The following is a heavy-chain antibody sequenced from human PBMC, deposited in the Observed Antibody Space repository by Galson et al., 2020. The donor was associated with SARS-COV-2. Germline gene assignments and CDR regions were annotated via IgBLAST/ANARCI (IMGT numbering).Heavy chain of an antibody. CDR1: GFTFSSYG. Sequence: TGGSLRLSCAASGFTFSSYGMHWVRQAPGKGLEWVAVISYDGSNKYYADSVKGRFTISRDNSKNTLYLQMNSLRAEDTAVYYCAKDFIYDSSGYYSGHFDYWGQGTLVTVSS. V-gene: IGHV3-30*18. D-gene: IGHD3-22*01. CDR3: AKDFIYDSSGYYSGHFDY. CDR2: ISYDGSNK. J-gene: IGHJ4*02.